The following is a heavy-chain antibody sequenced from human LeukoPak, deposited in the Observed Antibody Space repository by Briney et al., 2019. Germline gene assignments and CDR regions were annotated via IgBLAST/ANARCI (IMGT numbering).Heavy chain of an antibody. J-gene: IGHJ4*02. CDR1: GFTFSSYA. D-gene: IGHD3-9*01. V-gene: IGHV3-30*04. CDR3: ARDLWESYDILTGYYSVPDY. Sequence: GRSLRLSCAASGFTFSSYAMHWVRQAPGKGLEWVAVISYDGSNKYYADSVKGRFTISRDNSKNTLYLQMNSPRAEDTAVYYCARDLWESYDILTGYYSVPDYWGQGTLVTVSS. CDR2: ISYDGSNK.